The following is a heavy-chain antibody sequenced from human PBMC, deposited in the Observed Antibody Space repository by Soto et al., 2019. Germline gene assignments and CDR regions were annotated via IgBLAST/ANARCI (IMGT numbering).Heavy chain of an antibody. CDR2: IIPIFGTA. CDR3: ARSTIFGVVTPTYYYYCMDV. Sequence: QVQLVQSGAEVKKPGSSVKVSCKASGGTFSSYAISWVRQAPRQGLEWMGGIIPIFGTANYAQKFQGRVTITADESTSTAYMELSSLRSEDTAVYYCARSTIFGVVTPTYYYYCMDVWGQGTTVTVSS. V-gene: IGHV1-69*01. J-gene: IGHJ6*02. D-gene: IGHD3-3*01. CDR1: GGTFSSYA.